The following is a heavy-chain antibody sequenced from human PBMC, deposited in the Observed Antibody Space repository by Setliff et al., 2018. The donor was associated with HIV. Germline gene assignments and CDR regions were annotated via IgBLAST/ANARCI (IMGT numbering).Heavy chain of an antibody. Sequence: PGGSLRLSCTASKFTFTNYELNWVRQAPGKGLEWISYISTTASHIYYADPVKGRFTISRDNAQNSLFLQMNSLRAEDTAVYYCARLREGYFDLWGRGTLVTVS. J-gene: IGHJ2*01. CDR2: ISTTASHI. D-gene: IGHD4-17*01. CDR3: ARLREGYFDL. CDR1: KFTFTNYE. V-gene: IGHV3-48*03.